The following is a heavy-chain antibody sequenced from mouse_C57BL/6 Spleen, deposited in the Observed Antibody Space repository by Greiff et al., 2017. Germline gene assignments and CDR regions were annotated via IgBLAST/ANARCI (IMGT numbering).Heavy chain of an antibody. J-gene: IGHJ4*01. CDR1: GYSITSGYY. CDR3: ARDGWYNAMDY. D-gene: IGHD2-1*01. Sequence: EVQLQQSGPGLVKPSQSLSLTCSVTGYSITSGYYWNWIRQFPGNKLEWMGYISYDGSNNYNPSLKNRISITRDTSKNQFFLKLNSVTTEDTATYYCARDGWYNAMDYWGQGTSVTVSS. V-gene: IGHV3-6*01. CDR2: ISYDGSN.